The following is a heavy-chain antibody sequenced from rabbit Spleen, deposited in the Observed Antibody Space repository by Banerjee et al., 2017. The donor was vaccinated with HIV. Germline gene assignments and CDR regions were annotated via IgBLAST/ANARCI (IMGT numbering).Heavy chain of an antibody. CDR3: ARYITGTTHYFNL. Sequence: QEQLVESGGGLVQPEGSLTLTCTASGFSFSDRDVMCWVRQAPGKGLEWIACVYAGSSGSTYSATWAKGRFTISKTSSTTVTLQMTSLTAADTATYFCARYITGTTHYFNLWGQGTLVTVS. J-gene: IGHJ4*01. D-gene: IGHD7-1*01. CDR1: GFSFSDRDV. V-gene: IGHV1S45*01. CDR2: VYAGSSGST.